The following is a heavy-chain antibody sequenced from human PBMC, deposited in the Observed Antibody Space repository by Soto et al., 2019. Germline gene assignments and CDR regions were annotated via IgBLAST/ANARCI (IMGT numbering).Heavy chain of an antibody. Sequence: PSETLSLTCTVSGGSISSYYWSWIRQPPGKGLEWIGYIYYSGSTNYNPSLKSRVTTSVDTSKNQFSLKLSSVTAADTAVYYCARLGRDYSKVDYWGQGTLVTVS. J-gene: IGHJ4*02. D-gene: IGHD4-4*01. CDR2: IYYSGST. CDR1: GGSISSYY. CDR3: ARLGRDYSKVDY. V-gene: IGHV4-59*08.